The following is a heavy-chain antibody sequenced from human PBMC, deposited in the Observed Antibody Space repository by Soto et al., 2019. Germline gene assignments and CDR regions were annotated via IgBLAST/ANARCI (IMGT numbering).Heavy chain of an antibody. J-gene: IGHJ4*02. CDR1: GLTFSSYA. D-gene: IGHD2-21*02. V-gene: IGHV3-23*01. Sequence: WGSLRLSCAASGLTFSSYAMSCVRQAPGKWLEWVSAISGSGGSTYYADSVKGRFTISRDNSKNTLYLQMNSLRAEDTAVYYCAKDNEGGDYVLSFFDYWGQGTLVTVSS. CDR3: AKDNEGGDYVLSFFDY. CDR2: ISGSGGST.